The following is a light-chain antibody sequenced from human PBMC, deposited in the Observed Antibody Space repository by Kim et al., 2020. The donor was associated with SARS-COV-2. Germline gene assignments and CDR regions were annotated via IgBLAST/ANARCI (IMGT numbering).Light chain of an antibody. J-gene: IGKJ4*01. CDR2: AAS. V-gene: IGKV1-12*01. CDR1: QDISSW. Sequence: ASGGDRVTIACRASQDISSWLAWSQQKPGKAPKLLISAASSLQSGVPSRFSGSGSGTDFTLTISSLQPEDFASYYCQRADSFPLGFGGGTKVDIK. CDR3: QRADSFPLG.